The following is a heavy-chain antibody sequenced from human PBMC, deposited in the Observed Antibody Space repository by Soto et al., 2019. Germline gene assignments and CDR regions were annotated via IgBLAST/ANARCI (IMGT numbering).Heavy chain of an antibody. D-gene: IGHD6-19*01. V-gene: IGHV4-59*01. CDR3: ARVGGSGRYNFDN. CDR2: IHYSGSS. J-gene: IGHJ4*02. Sequence: SETLSLTCTVSGGSISRYYWSWIRQPPGKGLEWIGYIHYSGSSIYNPSLKSRVTIAVDTSKNQFSLKLSSVTAADTAVYYCARVGGSGRYNFDNWGQGTPVTVSS. CDR1: GGSISRYY.